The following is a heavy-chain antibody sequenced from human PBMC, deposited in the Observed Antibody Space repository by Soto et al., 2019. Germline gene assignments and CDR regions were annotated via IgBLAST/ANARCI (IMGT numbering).Heavy chain of an antibody. J-gene: IGHJ4*02. D-gene: IGHD2-15*01. V-gene: IGHV5-10-1*01. CDR2: IDPSDSYT. CDR3: ARHEVWVVAATGLLDY. CDR1: GYSFTSYW. Sequence: GESLKISCKGSGYSFTSYWISWVRQMPGKGLEWMGRIDPSDSYTNYSPSFQGHVTISADKSISTAYLQWSSLKASDTAMYYCARHEVWVVAATGLLDYWGQGTLVTVSS.